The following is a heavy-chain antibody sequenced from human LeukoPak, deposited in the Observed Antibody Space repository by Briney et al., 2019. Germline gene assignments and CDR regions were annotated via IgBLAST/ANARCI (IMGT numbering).Heavy chain of an antibody. D-gene: IGHD2-15*01. CDR1: GFTFSTYA. J-gene: IGHJ4*02. CDR3: AKSPVSSWRGSFCYPFDY. Sequence: GGSLRLSCAASGFTFSTYAMSWVRQIPGKGLEWVSAISGSDDGTYYADSVQGRFTISRDNSRNTLYLQMNTLRAEDTAVYFCAKSPVSSWRGSFCYPFDYWGQGNLVTVSS. CDR2: ISGSDDGT. V-gene: IGHV3-23*01.